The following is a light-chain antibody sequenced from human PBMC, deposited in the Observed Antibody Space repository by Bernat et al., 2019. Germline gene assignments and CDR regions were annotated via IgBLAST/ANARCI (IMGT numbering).Light chain of an antibody. CDR3: SSYTSSSTLV. CDR1: SSDVGGYNY. V-gene: IGLV2-14*03. J-gene: IGLJ3*02. CDR2: DVR. Sequence: QSALTQPASVSGSPGQSITISCTGTSSDVGGYNYVSWYQQHPGRAPKLMIYDVRDRPSGISNRFSGPKSGNTASLTISGLLAEDEADYYCSSYTSSSTLVFGGGTRLTVL.